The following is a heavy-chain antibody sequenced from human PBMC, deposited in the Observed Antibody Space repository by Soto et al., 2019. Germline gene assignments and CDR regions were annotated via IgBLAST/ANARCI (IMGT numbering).Heavy chain of an antibody. Sequence: PSETLSLTCTVSGGSISSSSYYWGWIRQPPGKGLEWIGSIYYSGSTYYNPSLKSRVTISGDTSKNQFSLKLSSVTAADTAVYYCARQGGDVNTITDFDYWGEGTVVTVSS. V-gene: IGHV4-39*01. CDR1: GGSISSSSYY. J-gene: IGHJ4*02. CDR3: ARQGGDVNTITDFDY. D-gene: IGHD2-21*01. CDR2: IYYSGST.